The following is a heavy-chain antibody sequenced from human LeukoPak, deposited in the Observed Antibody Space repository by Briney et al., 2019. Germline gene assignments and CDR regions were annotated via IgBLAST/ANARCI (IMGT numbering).Heavy chain of an antibody. J-gene: IGHJ5*02. V-gene: IGHV1-2*02. Sequence: ASVKVSCKASGYTFTGYYMHWVRQAPGQGLEWMGWVNPNSGGTNYAQKLQGRVTMTTDTSTSTAYMELRSLRSDDTAVYYCARESSSSLVSFDPWGQGTLVTVSS. CDR2: VNPNSGGT. CDR1: GYTFTGYY. D-gene: IGHD6-13*01. CDR3: ARESSSSLVSFDP.